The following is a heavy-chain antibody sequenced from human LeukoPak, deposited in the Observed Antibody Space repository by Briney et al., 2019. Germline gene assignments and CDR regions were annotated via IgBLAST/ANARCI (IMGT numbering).Heavy chain of an antibody. V-gene: IGHV3-23*01. CDR3: AKMGRRITIGIIDY. CDR1: GFAFSSYA. CDR2: ISGSGGST. J-gene: IGHJ4*02. D-gene: IGHD3-10*01. Sequence: PGGSLRLSCAASGFAFSSYAMSWVRQAPGKGLEWVSAISGSGGSTYYADSVKGRFTISRDNSKNTLYLQMNSLRAEDTAVYYCAKMGRRITIGIIDYWGQGTMVTVSS.